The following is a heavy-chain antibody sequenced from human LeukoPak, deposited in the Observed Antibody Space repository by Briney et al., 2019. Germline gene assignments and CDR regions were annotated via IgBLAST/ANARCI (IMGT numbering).Heavy chain of an antibody. J-gene: IGHJ4*02. CDR1: GGSISSYY. V-gene: IGHV4-59*01. CDR3: ARGVYGDSLDY. CDR2: IYYSGST. Sequence: PSETLSLTCTVSGGSISSYYWSWIRQPPGKGLEWIGYIYYSGSTNYNPSLKSRVTISVDTSKNQFSLKLSSVTAADTAMYYCARGVYGDSLDYWGQGTLVTVSS. D-gene: IGHD4-17*01.